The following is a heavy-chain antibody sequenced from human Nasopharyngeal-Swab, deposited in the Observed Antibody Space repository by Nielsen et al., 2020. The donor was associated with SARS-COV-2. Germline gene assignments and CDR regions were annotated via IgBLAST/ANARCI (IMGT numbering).Heavy chain of an antibody. V-gene: IGHV1-18*01. J-gene: IGHJ6*02. Sequence: ASVKVSCQASGYTFTSYGISWVRQAPGQGLEWMGWISPYNGNTNYAQKLQGRVTMTTDTSTSTAYMELRSLRSDDTAVYYCARFNGNSIAAAGIARGYYYYYGMDVWGQGTTVTVSS. D-gene: IGHD6-13*01. CDR2: ISPYNGNT. CDR1: GYTFTSYG. CDR3: ARFNGNSIAAAGIARGYYYYYGMDV.